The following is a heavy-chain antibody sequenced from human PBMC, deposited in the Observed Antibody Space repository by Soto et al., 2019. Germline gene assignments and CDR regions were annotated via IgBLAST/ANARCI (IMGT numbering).Heavy chain of an antibody. Sequence: ASVKVSCKSSGYTFTSYGISGVRQAPGQGLEGMGWISAYNGNTNYAQKLQGRITMTTDTSTSTAYMELRSLRSDDTAVYYCAREGDGYFDYWGQGTLVTVSS. CDR2: ISAYNGNT. CDR3: AREGDGYFDY. J-gene: IGHJ4*02. D-gene: IGHD3-10*01. V-gene: IGHV1-18*01. CDR1: GYTFTSYG.